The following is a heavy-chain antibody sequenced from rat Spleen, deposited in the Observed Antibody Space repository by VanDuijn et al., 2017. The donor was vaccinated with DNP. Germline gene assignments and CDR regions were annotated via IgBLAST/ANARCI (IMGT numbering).Heavy chain of an antibody. Sequence: EVQFQESGPGLVKSSQSLSLTCSVTGYSITSNYWAWIRKFPGNKMEWMGYINYSGTTAYNPPLRSRISITRDTSKNQFFLQLNSVTTEDTGTYYCARGLNYGGYIYSWYFDFWGPGTMVTVSS. CDR3: ARGLNYGGYIYSWYFDF. CDR1: GYSITSNY. D-gene: IGHD1-11*01. CDR2: INYSGTT. J-gene: IGHJ1*01. V-gene: IGHV3-1*01.